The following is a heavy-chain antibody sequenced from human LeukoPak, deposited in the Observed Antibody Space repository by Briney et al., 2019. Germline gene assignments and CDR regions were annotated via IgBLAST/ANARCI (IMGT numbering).Heavy chain of an antibody. V-gene: IGHV4-61*02. Sequence: PSETLSLTCTVSGGSLSSGSYYWNWIRQPAGKGLEWIGRISASGSTNYNTSLKSRVSISVDTSKNLFSLNLRSVTATDTAVYYGARDDPRSWGSFTDSWGRGPLVTVSS. CDR3: ARDDPRSWGSFTDS. J-gene: IGHJ4*02. D-gene: IGHD3-10*01. CDR2: ISASGST. CDR1: GGSLSSGSYY.